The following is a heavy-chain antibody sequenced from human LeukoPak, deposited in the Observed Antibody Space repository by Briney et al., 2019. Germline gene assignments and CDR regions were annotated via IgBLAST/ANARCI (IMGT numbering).Heavy chain of an antibody. CDR1: GFTFSSYW. V-gene: IGHV3-7*01. CDR3: AREDTAMFYYYYGMDV. D-gene: IGHD5-18*01. Sequence: GGSLRLSCAASGFTFSSYWMSWVRQAPGKGLEWVANIKQDGSEKYYVDSVKGRFTISRDNAKNSLYLQMNSQRAEDTAVYYCAREDTAMFYYYYGMDVWGQGTTVTVSS. CDR2: IKQDGSEK. J-gene: IGHJ6*02.